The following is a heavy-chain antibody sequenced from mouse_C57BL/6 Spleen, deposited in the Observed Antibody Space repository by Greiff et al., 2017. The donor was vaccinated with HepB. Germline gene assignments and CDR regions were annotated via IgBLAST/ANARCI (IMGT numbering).Heavy chain of an antibody. CDR3: ARGEFNGNYVYAMDY. V-gene: IGHV1-53*01. J-gene: IGHJ4*01. D-gene: IGHD2-1*01. Sequence: QVQLQQPGTELVKPGASVKLSCKASGYTFTSYWMHWVKQRPGQGLEWIGNINPSNGGTNYNEKFKSKATLTVDKSSSTAYMQRSSLTSEDSAVYYCARGEFNGNYVYAMDYWGQGTSVTVSS. CDR2: INPSNGGT. CDR1: GYTFTSYW.